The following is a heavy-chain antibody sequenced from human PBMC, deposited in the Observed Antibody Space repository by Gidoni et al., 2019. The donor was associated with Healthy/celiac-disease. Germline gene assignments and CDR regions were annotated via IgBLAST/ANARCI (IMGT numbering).Heavy chain of an antibody. CDR2: IYYSGST. Sequence: GWIRQPPGKGLEWIGSIYYSGSTHYNPSLKSRVTISVDTSKNQFSLKLSSVTAADTAVYYCAREIAVGGQHWGGDFDYWGQGTLVTVSS. J-gene: IGHJ4*02. CDR3: AREIAVGGQHWGGDFDY. V-gene: IGHV4-39*07. D-gene: IGHD6-19*01.